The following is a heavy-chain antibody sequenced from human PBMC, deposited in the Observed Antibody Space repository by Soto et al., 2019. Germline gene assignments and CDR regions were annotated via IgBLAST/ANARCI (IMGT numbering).Heavy chain of an antibody. CDR2: ISGSGGST. CDR3: ARDRVESGYPEYFQH. V-gene: IGHV3-23*01. CDR1: GLIFSSYA. J-gene: IGHJ1*01. D-gene: IGHD3-22*01. Sequence: GGSLRLSCAASGLIFSSYAMSWVRQAPGKGLERVSGISGSGGSTYYADSVKGRFTISRDNSKNTLYLQMNSLRAEDTVVYYWARDRVESGYPEYFQHWGQGTLVTVSS.